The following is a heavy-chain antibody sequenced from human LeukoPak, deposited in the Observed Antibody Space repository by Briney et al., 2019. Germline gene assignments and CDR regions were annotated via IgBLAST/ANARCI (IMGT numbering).Heavy chain of an antibody. CDR3: AKGHYGILTGYPFDY. CDR2: ISYDGSNK. D-gene: IGHD3-9*01. CDR1: GFTFSSYA. Sequence: PGGSLRLSCAASGFTFSSYAMHWVRQAPGKGLEWVAVISYDGSNKYYADSVKGRFTISRGNSKNTLYLQMNSLRAEDTAVYYCAKGHYGILTGYPFDYWGQGTLVTVSS. J-gene: IGHJ4*02. V-gene: IGHV3-30-3*01.